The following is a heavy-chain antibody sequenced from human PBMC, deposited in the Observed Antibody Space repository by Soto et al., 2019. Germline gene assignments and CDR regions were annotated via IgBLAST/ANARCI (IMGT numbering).Heavy chain of an antibody. J-gene: IGHJ3*02. D-gene: IGHD3-22*01. CDR3: ARMLRPKYDDSSGYYHGAGAFDI. Sequence: QVQLQQWGAGLLKPSETLSLTCAVYGGSFSGYYWSWIRQPPGKGLEWIGEINHSGSTNYNPSLKGRVTMSVDTSKIQFSLKLSSVTAADTAVYYCARMLRPKYDDSSGYYHGAGAFDIWGKGTMVTVSS. V-gene: IGHV4-34*01. CDR2: INHSGST. CDR1: GGSFSGYY.